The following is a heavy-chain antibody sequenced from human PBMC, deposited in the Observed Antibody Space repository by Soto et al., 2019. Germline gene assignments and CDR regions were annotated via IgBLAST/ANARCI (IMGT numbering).Heavy chain of an antibody. D-gene: IGHD5-12*01. V-gene: IGHV1-46*03. CDR1: GYTFTNYY. CDR2: INPSGGST. J-gene: IGHJ4*02. Sequence: QVQLVQSGAEEKKPGASVKVSCKASGYTFTNYYIHWVRQAPGQGLEWMGIINPSGGSTNYAQKFQGRVTMTRDTSTSTVYMELSSLRSEDTAVYYCARGGMATLYFDYWGQGTLVTVSS. CDR3: ARGGMATLYFDY.